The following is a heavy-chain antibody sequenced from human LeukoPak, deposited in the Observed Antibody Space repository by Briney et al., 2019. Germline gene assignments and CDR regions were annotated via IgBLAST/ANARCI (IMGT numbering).Heavy chain of an antibody. D-gene: IGHD3-16*01. V-gene: IGHV1-18*01. CDR2: ISSQNEYT. CDR3: ANVAKGRYFFYYMDV. Sequence: ASGKVSCKSSGKTFNTYGISWVRHAPGPGHGRNGWISSQNEYTKYADKFQGRVTMTTDTSTTTVYMEMRSLRSDDTAVYYCANVAKGRYFFYYMDVWGKGTTVTVSS. CDR1: GKTFNTYG. J-gene: IGHJ6*03.